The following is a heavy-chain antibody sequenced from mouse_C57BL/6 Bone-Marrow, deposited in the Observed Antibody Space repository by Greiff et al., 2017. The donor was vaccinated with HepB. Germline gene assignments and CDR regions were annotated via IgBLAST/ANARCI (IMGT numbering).Heavy chain of an antibody. CDR1: EYEFPSHD. CDR3: ARHAHYGNSRYAMDY. J-gene: IGHJ4*01. V-gene: IGHV5-2*03. D-gene: IGHD2-1*01. Sequence: EVMLVESGGGLVQPGESLKLSCESNEYEFPSHDMSWVRKTPEKRLELVAAINSDGGSTYYPDTMERRFIISRDNTKKTLYLQMSSLRSEDTALYYCARHAHYGNSRYAMDYWGQGTSVTVSS. CDR2: INSDGGST.